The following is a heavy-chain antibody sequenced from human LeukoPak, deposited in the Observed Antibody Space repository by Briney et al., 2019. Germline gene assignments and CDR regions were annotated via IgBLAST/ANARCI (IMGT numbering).Heavy chain of an antibody. V-gene: IGHV1-2*02. Sequence: GASVKVSCKAFGYTLTGYSMHWVRQAPGQGLEWMGWINPYSGATNYAQQFQGRVTMTADTSINTAYMDLSSLRSDDTAVYYCARDWSGVYCTGGSCLSLDSWGRGTLVSVSS. J-gene: IGHJ4*02. CDR3: ARDWSGVYCTGGSCLSLDS. D-gene: IGHD2-15*01. CDR2: INPYSGAT. CDR1: GYTLTGYS.